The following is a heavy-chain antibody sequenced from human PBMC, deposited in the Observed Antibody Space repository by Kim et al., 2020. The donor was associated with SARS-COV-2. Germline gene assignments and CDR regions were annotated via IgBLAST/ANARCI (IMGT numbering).Heavy chain of an antibody. CDR1: GYTFTSLG. V-gene: IGHV1-18*01. CDR3: SRDDRGRYSGSTGYFDY. Sequence: ASVKVSCKASGYTFTSLGISWVRQAPGEGLEWMAWISGYNGNTNYAQKLQGRVTMTTDTSTSTAYMELRSLRSDDTAVYYGSRDDRGRYSGSTGYFDYWG. CDR2: ISGYNGNT. J-gene: IGHJ4*01. D-gene: IGHD1-26*01.